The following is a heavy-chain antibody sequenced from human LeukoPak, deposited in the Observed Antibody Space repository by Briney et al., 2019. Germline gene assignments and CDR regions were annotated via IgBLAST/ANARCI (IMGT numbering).Heavy chain of an antibody. D-gene: IGHD5-18*01. J-gene: IGHJ4*02. Sequence: ASVKVSCKASGYTFTSNYIHWVRQAPGQGLEWMGMIYPRDGSTSYAQKFQGRVTVTRDTSTSTVYMELSSLRSEDTAVYYCARVWVQLWFDYWGQGTLVTVSS. CDR3: ARVWVQLWFDY. V-gene: IGHV1-46*01. CDR1: GYTFTSNY. CDR2: IYPRDGST.